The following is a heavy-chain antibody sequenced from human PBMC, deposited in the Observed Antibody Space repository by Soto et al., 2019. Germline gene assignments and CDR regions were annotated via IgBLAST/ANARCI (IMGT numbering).Heavy chain of an antibody. J-gene: IGHJ4*02. D-gene: IGHD3-22*01. CDR2: INAGNGNT. V-gene: IGHV1-3*01. Sequence: GASVKVSCKTSGYTFTSYAINWVRQAPGQRPEWMGCINAGNGNTKRSQNFQGRVTITRDTSANTDYMELNSLKSADTAVYYCARNIVPYYSDCRGSFFDYWGQGTLVTVSS. CDR3: ARNIVPYYSDCRGSFFDY. CDR1: GYTFTSYA.